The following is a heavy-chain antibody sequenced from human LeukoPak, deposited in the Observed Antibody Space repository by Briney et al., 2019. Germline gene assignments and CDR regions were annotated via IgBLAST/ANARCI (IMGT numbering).Heavy chain of an antibody. CDR3: ARGDMARGLYYMDV. CDR2: VNPNSGGT. J-gene: IGHJ6*03. Sequence: ASVNVCCKASGYTFIGYYVHWVRQAPGQGLEWMGWVNPNSGGTDYAQKFQGRITMTRETSISTAYMELNSLRSDDTAVYYCARGDMARGLYYMDVWGRGTTVTVSS. D-gene: IGHD3-10*01. V-gene: IGHV1-2*02. CDR1: GYTFIGYY.